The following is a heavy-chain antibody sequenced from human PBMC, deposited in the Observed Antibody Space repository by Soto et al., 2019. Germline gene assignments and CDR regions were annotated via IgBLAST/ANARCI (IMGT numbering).Heavy chain of an antibody. CDR3: ARDPYANAFDI. V-gene: IGHV4-34*01. J-gene: IGHJ3*02. CDR1: GASLSGYD. Sequence: NPSETLSLTCAVYGASLSGYDWSWIRQPPGKGLEWIGEINQSGGTNYNPSLKSRVTISMDTSKNQFSLRLSSVTAADTAIYYCARDPYANAFDIWGRGTMVTVSS. CDR2: INQSGGT. D-gene: IGHD2-2*01.